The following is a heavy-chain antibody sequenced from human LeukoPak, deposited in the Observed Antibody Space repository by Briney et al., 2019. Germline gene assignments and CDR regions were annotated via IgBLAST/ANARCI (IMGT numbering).Heavy chain of an antibody. CDR3: ARAAWGSDY. CDR1: GFTFSSYD. Sequence: PGGSLRLSCAASGFTFSSYDMSWVRQAPGKGPEWVSFISTRGIIIYYADSVKGRFTISRDNAKNSLYLQMDSLRAEDTAVYYCARAAWGSDYWGQGTLVTVSS. CDR2: ISTRGIII. D-gene: IGHD7-27*01. V-gene: IGHV3-48*03. J-gene: IGHJ4*02.